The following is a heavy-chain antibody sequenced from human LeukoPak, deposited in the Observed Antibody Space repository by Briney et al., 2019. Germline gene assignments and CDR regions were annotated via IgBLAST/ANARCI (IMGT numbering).Heavy chain of an antibody. J-gene: IGHJ4*02. CDR1: GGSISSYY. Sequence: SETLSLTCTVSGGSISSYYWSWIRQPPGKGLEWIGYIYYSGSTNYNPSLKSRVTISVDTSKNQFSLKLSSVTAADTAVYYCAGQYYYDSSGYYSYWGQGTLVTVSS. CDR2: IYYSGST. V-gene: IGHV4-59*08. D-gene: IGHD3-22*01. CDR3: AGQYYYDSSGYYSY.